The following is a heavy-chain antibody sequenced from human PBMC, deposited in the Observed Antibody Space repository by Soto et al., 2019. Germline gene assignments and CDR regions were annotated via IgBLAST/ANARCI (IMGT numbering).Heavy chain of an antibody. CDR3: ARDDAGSSRYFDY. CDR2: IYSSGST. Sequence: SETLSLTCTVSGSSISSGDYYRSWIRRRPGKGLEWNGYIYSSGSTYYNPSLKSRVIISVDTSKNQSSLKLSSVTAADTAVYYCARDDAGSSRYFDYWGQGTLVTVSS. D-gene: IGHD6-6*01. V-gene: IGHV4-30-4*01. J-gene: IGHJ4*02. CDR1: GSSISSGDYY.